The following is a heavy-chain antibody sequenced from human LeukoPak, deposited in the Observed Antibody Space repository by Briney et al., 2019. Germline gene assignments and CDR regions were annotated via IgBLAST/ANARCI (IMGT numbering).Heavy chain of an antibody. CDR1: GFNFNSYS. Sequence: PGGSLTLSCAASGFNFNSYSMNWVRQAPGKGLEWVSSIFRSGSYIFYADSVKGRFTISRDNAKSSLYLQMNSLRAEDTAVYYCATTSPQTDDYRSKGAMAVWGQGITVTVSS. CDR3: ATTSPQTDDYRSKGAMAV. D-gene: IGHD4-11*01. V-gene: IGHV3-21*01. J-gene: IGHJ6*02. CDR2: IFRSGSYI.